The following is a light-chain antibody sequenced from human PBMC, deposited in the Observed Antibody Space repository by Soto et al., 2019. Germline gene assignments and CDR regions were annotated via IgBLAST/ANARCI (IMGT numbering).Light chain of an antibody. CDR2: DTS. Sequence: EIVMTQSPATLSVSPGERPTLSCRASRSVSSNLAWYQQRPGQXSRXXIYDTSTRATGVPTRFSGSRSGAELTITINSLQSEDFEVYYCQPYNNWPLTFGGGTKVDIK. J-gene: IGKJ4*01. CDR3: QPYNNWPLT. CDR1: RSVSSN. V-gene: IGKV3-15*01.